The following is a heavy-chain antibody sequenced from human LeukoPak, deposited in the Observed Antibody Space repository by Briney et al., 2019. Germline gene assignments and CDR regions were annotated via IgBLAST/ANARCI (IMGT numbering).Heavy chain of an antibody. V-gene: IGHV1-3*03. CDR3: ARVGSYYDFWSGYYPDDAFDI. J-gene: IGHJ3*02. CDR2: INAGNGNT. Sequence: ASVKVSCKASGYTFTSYAMHWVRQAPGQRLEWMGWINAGNGNTKYSQEFQGRVTITRDTSASTAYMELSSLRSEDMAVYYCARVGSYYDFWSGYYPDDAFDIWGQGTMVTVSS. D-gene: IGHD3-3*01. CDR1: GYTFTSYA.